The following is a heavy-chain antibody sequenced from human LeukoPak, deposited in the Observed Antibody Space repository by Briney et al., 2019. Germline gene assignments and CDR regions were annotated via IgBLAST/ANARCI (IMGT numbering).Heavy chain of an antibody. CDR2: IYYSGST. Sequence: PSETLSLTCTGSGGSISSYYWSWLRQPPGKGLEWIGYIYYSGSTNYNPSLKSRLTISVDTSKNQFSLKLSSVTAADTAVYYCAREQSYRAFDIWGQGTMVTVSS. CDR1: GGSISSYY. J-gene: IGHJ3*02. CDR3: AREQSYRAFDI. V-gene: IGHV4-59*01. D-gene: IGHD1-26*01.